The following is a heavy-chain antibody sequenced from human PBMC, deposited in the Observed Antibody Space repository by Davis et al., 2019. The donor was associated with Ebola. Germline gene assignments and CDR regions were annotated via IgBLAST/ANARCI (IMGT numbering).Heavy chain of an antibody. V-gene: IGHV3-30*04. D-gene: IGHD3/OR15-3a*01. CDR3: ARALHDEVLDY. CDR2: TSHNERER. CDR1: GLTFSNHA. Sequence: PSGSLRLSCVASGLTFSNHAMHWVRQAPGKGPEWVAVTSHNERERFYGESVQGRFTISRDNSENVLYLQMDSLRPDDTAIYFCARALHDEVLDYWGQGTVVTVSS. J-gene: IGHJ3*01.